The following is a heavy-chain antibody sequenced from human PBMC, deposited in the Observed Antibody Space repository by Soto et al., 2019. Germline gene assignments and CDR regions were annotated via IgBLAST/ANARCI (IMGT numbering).Heavy chain of an antibody. CDR2: ISPMFGAA. CDR1: GGTFNPYA. Sequence: QVQLVQSGAEMKKPGSSVKVSCQSSGGTFNPYAMNWVRQAPGQGPEWMGDISPMFGAAKYAPRFQGRVTITADESTRTSYLQLRCLTSEDTGLYFCPREVQVHTPAFEYWGQATLVTVSS. CDR3: PREVQVHTPAFEY. V-gene: IGHV1-69*19. J-gene: IGHJ4*02.